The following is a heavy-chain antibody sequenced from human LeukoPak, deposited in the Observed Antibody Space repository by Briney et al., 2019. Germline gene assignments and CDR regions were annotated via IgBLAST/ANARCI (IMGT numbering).Heavy chain of an antibody. J-gene: IGHJ4*02. Sequence: ASVKVSCTASGYTFTGYYMHWVRQAPGQGLEWMGWINPNNGGTNYTQKFKGRITMTSDASISTAYMELSRLRSDDTAVYYCANPFGESSDYWGQGTLITVSS. V-gene: IGHV1-2*02. CDR2: INPNNGGT. CDR1: GYTFTGYY. CDR3: ANPFGESSDY. D-gene: IGHD3-10*01.